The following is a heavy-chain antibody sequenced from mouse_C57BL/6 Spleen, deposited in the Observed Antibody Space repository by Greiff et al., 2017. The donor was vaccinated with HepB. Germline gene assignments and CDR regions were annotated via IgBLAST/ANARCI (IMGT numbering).Heavy chain of an antibody. D-gene: IGHD1-1*01. Sequence: QVQLQQPGAELVKPGASVKLSCKASGYTFTSYWMHWVKQRPGQGLEWIGMIHPNSGSTNYNEKFKSKATLTVDKSSSTAYMQLSSLTSEDSAVYYCARFPNYYGSSYGDFDVWGTGTTVTVSS. CDR2: IHPNSGST. CDR3: ARFPNYYGSSYGDFDV. CDR1: GYTFTSYW. J-gene: IGHJ1*03. V-gene: IGHV1-64*01.